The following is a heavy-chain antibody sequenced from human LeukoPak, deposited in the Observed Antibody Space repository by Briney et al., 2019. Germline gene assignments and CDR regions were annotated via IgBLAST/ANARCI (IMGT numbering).Heavy chain of an antibody. J-gene: IGHJ4*02. D-gene: IGHD2-2*02. CDR3: ASGGFQLLYPFDY. Sequence: GGSLRLSCAASGFTFSRYGMNWVRQAPGKGLEWVSYISSSSTTIYYADSVKGRFTISRDNAKNSLYLHMNSLRDEDTAVYYCASGGFQLLYPFDYWGQGTLVTVSS. CDR1: GFTFSRYG. CDR2: ISSSSTTI. V-gene: IGHV3-48*02.